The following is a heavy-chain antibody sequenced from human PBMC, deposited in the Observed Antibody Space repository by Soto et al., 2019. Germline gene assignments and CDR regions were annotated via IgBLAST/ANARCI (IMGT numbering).Heavy chain of an antibody. CDR3: ARLYTSGWYIDH. CDR2: ITKSSSPI. D-gene: IGHD6-19*01. Sequence: EVQLVDSGGGLVQPGGSLRLSCAASGFTFSSFSIDWVRQAPGKGLEWISYITKSSSPIYYADSVKGRFIVSRDNGKNAVYLQMNSLRDADTAVYYCARLYTSGWYIDHWGQGTLVTVSS. V-gene: IGHV3-48*02. CDR1: GFTFSSFS. J-gene: IGHJ4*02.